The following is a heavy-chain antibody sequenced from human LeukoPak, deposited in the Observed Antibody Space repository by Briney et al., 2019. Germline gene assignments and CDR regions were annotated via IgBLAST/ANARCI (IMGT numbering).Heavy chain of an antibody. CDR3: APDLRGTDWSLDY. J-gene: IGHJ4*02. Sequence: PGGSLRLSCAASGFTFSSYTMSWVRQAPGKGLEWVSAITGSGGGTYYADSVKGRFTISRDNSQNTLFLQMNSLRAEDTAIYYCAPDLRGTDWSLDYWGQGTLVTVSS. CDR1: GFTFSSYT. V-gene: IGHV3-23*01. D-gene: IGHD3-9*01. CDR2: ITGSGGGT.